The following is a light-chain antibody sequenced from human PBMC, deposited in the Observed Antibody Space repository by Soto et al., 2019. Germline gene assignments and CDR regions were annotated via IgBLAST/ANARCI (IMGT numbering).Light chain of an antibody. CDR3: QSYDSSLSGVV. V-gene: IGLV1-40*01. CDR1: SSNIGAGYD. J-gene: IGLJ2*01. CDR2: GNS. Sequence: QSVLTQPHSVSGAPGQRVTISCTGSSSNIGAGYDVHWYQQLPGTAPKLLSYGNSNRPSGVPDRFSGSKSGTSASLAITGLQAEDEADYYCQSYDSSLSGVVFGGGTKVTVL.